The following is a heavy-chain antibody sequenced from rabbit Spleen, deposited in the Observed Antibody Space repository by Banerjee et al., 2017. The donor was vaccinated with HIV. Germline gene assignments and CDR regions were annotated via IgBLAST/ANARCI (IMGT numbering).Heavy chain of an antibody. CDR2: IDPFFGTT. Sequence: QLMESGGGLVQPGGSLKLSCKASRFDFSTYSMSWVRQAPGKGLEWIGYIDPFFGTTYYASWVNGRFTISSHNAQNTLYLQLNSLTAADTATYFCARDPNYASGHYIYSFWGPGTLVTVS. CDR3: ARDPNYASGHYIYSF. CDR1: RFDFSTYS. D-gene: IGHD1-1*01. V-gene: IGHV1S7*01. J-gene: IGHJ6*01.